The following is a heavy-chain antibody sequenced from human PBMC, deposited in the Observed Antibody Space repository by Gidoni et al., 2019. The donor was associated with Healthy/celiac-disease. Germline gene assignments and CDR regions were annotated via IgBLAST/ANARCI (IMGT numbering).Heavy chain of an antibody. CDR3: AREGLRGTTFDY. Sequence: QVQLLESGGGVVQPGRSLRLSCAVSGFMFSSYGTHWVRQAPGKGLEWVAVIWYDGSNKYYVDSVKGRFTISRDNSKNTLYLQMNSLRSEDTAVYYCAREGLRGTTFDYWGQGTLVTVSS. D-gene: IGHD5-12*01. J-gene: IGHJ4*02. CDR2: IWYDGSNK. CDR1: GFMFSSYG. V-gene: IGHV3-33*01.